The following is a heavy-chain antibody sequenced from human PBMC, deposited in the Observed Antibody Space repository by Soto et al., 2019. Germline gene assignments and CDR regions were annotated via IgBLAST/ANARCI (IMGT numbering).Heavy chain of an antibody. CDR3: ARAVFCTDGFCFPNWLDP. D-gene: IGHD2-8*01. Sequence: LSLTCTVSGDSINDDGHSWSWIRQPPGEALEWIGYIYQTGTTQYNPSLSSRVSISADRSKNQFSLHLTPVTAADTAVYYCARAVFCTDGFCFPNWLDPWGQGILVTVSS. V-gene: IGHV4-30-2*01. J-gene: IGHJ5*02. CDR1: GDSINDDGHS. CDR2: IYQTGTT.